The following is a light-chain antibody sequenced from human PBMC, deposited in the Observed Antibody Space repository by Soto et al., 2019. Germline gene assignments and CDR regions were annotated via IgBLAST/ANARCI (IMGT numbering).Light chain of an antibody. CDR1: SSDVGSYNL. J-gene: IGLJ3*02. V-gene: IGLV2-23*01. Sequence: QSALTQPASVSGSPGQSITISCTGTSSDVGSYNLVAWYQQHPGKAPKLMIYVGSKRPSGVSNRFSGSKSGNTASLTISGLQADDEADYYCCSYAGSSTWVFGGGTKLTVL. CDR3: CSYAGSSTWV. CDR2: VGS.